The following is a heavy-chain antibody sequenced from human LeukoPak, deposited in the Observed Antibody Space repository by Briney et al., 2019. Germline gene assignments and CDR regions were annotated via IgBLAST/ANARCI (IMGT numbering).Heavy chain of an antibody. CDR1: GLNFIDAW. V-gene: IGHV3-15*05. CDR3: THWKTYYGDYAT. D-gene: IGHD4-17*01. J-gene: IGHJ5*02. Sequence: GESLRLSCAVSGLNFIDAWISWARQAPGKGLEWVGSINSIINGEAVDYAAPMKGRFFISRDDLEITVYLQINSLRTEDTAVYYCTHWKTYYGDYATWGQGTLVTVSS. CDR2: INSIINGEAV.